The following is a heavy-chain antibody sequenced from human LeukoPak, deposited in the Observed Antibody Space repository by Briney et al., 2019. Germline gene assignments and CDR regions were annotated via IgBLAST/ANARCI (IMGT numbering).Heavy chain of an antibody. D-gene: IGHD1-26*01. CDR1: GFTFSSYS. V-gene: IGHV3-21*01. CDR3: ARVGGSYGGDY. CDR2: ISSRSSYI. J-gene: IGHJ4*02. Sequence: GGSLRLSCAAAGFTFSSYSMNWVRQAPGKGLEWVSSISSRSSYIYYADSVKGRFTISRDNAKNSLYLQMNSLRAEDTAVYYCARVGGSYGGDYWGQGTLVTVSS.